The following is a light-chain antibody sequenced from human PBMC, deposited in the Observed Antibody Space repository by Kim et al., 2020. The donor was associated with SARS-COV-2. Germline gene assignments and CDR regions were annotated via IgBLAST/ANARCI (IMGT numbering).Light chain of an antibody. Sequence: AGERADPPCRASPGVSCSYLAWYQQKPGQAPRLLIYGASSRATGIPDRFSGSGSGTDFSLTISRLGPEDFAVYYCQQYGSSPGFTFGPGTKVDIK. V-gene: IGKV3-20*01. CDR3: QQYGSSPGFT. CDR1: PGVSCSY. J-gene: IGKJ3*01. CDR2: GAS.